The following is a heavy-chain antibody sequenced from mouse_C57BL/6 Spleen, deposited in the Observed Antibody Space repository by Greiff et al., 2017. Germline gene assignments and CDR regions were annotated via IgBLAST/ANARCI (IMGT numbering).Heavy chain of an antibody. D-gene: IGHD1-1*01. V-gene: IGHV5-4*01. CDR2: ISDGGSYT. CDR1: GFTFSSYA. CDR3: AREGLTTVVSYYFDY. Sequence: EVKLVESGGGLVKPGGSLKLSCAASGFTFSSYAMSWVRQTPEKRLEWVATISDGGSYTYYPDNVKGRFTISRDNAKNHLYLQMSHLKSEDTAMYYCAREGLTTVVSYYFDYGGQGTTLTVSS. J-gene: IGHJ2*01.